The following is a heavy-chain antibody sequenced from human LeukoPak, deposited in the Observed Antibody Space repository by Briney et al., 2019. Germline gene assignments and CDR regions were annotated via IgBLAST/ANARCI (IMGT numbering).Heavy chain of an antibody. CDR2: IYGGGDNA. Sequence: GGSLRLSCAASGFTFSNYAMTWLREAPWKGLECVSGIYGGGDNAYYTNSVKGRFTISRDNSKNTLYLQMNSLRAEDTAVYYCAKTNGYFDSWGQGTLVTVSS. J-gene: IGHJ4*02. CDR1: GFTFSNYA. V-gene: IGHV3-23*01. CDR3: AKTNGYFDS.